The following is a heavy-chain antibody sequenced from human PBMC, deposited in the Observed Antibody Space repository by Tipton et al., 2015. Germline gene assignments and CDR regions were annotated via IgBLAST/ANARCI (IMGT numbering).Heavy chain of an antibody. V-gene: IGHV4-4*09. Sequence: LRLSCTVSGGSISSYYWNWIRQSPGKGLEWIGYIYSSATTSYSSALRSRVTISVDTSKNQFSLNLRSVTAADTAVYYCARARSGWGYFDYWGQGTLVTVSS. D-gene: IGHD6-19*01. CDR3: ARARSGWGYFDY. J-gene: IGHJ4*02. CDR2: IYSSATT. CDR1: GGSISSYY.